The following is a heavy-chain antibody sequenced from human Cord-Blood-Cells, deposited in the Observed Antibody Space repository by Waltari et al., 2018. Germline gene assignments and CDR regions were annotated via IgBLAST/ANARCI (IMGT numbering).Heavy chain of an antibody. J-gene: IGHJ3*02. Sequence: QVQLVQSGAEVKKPGASVKVSCKASGYTFTGYYMHWVQQAPGQGLEWMGWINPNSGGTNYAQKFQGWVTMTRDTSISTAYMELSRLRSDDTAVYYCARGRSRGYDFWSGYYDAFDIWGQGTMVTVSS. V-gene: IGHV1-2*04. CDR2: INPNSGGT. CDR3: ARGRSRGYDFWSGYYDAFDI. CDR1: GYTFTGYY. D-gene: IGHD3-3*01.